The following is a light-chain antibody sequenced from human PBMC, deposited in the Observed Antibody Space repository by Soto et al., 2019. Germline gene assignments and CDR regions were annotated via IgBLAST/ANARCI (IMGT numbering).Light chain of an antibody. J-gene: IGKJ4*01. CDR2: GAS. CDR1: QSVSNNY. V-gene: IGKV3-20*01. Sequence: EIVLTQSPGTLSLSPGERATLSCRTSQSVSNNYLAWYQQKPGQAPRLLISGASSRATGIPDRFNGSGSGTDFTLTISRLEPEDFAVYYCQQYGSSPLTFGGGTKVEIK. CDR3: QQYGSSPLT.